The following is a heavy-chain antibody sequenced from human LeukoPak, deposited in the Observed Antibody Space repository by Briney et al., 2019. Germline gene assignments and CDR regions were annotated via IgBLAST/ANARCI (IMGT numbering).Heavy chain of an antibody. D-gene: IGHD1-1*01. V-gene: IGHV3-7*01. CDR1: GFSFSSYW. J-gene: IGHJ4*02. Sequence: GGSLRLSCVASGFSFSSYWMSWVRQTPGKGLEWVANIKQEGSARYYVDSVTGRFTISRDNAMNSLYLQMNSLRVEDTAVYYCARVGTRGNDWGQGTLVTVSS. CDR3: ARVGTRGND. CDR2: IKQEGSAR.